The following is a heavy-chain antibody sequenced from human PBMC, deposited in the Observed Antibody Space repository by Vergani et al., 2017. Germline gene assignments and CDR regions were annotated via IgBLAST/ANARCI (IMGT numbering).Heavy chain of an antibody. CDR2: IIPIFGTP. V-gene: IGHV1-69*13. Sequence: QVQLVQSGAEVKRPGSSVKVSCKASGNTFSSYAINWVRQAPGQGLAWMGRIMIIPIFGTPNYAQMFQDRVTITADESTSTAYLELSCLRSEDTAVYYCASSYCGGSRSYGVSALRDYYNGMDVWGQGTRVTVSS. J-gene: IGHJ6*02. CDR3: ASSYCGGSRSYGVSALRDYYNGMDV. D-gene: IGHD2-15*01. CDR1: GNTFSSYA.